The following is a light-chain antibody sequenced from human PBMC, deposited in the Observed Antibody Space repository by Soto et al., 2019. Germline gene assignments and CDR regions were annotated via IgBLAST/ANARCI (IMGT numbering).Light chain of an antibody. CDR2: GAS. Sequence: LTQSPGTLSLSPGERATLFCRASQSLISSLSWYQHKSGQAPRILNYGASSRATGIRDSCSGSGSGTDFTLSIRKPEPEAVAVYYRQQYGSSPWTFGQGTKVDIK. J-gene: IGKJ1*01. CDR1: QSLISSL. V-gene: IGKV3-20*01. CDR3: QQYGSSPWT.